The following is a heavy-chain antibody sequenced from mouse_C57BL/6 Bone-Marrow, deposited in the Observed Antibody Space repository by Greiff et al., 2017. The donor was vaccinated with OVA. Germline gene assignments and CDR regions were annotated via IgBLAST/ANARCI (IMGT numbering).Heavy chain of an antibody. Sequence: EVKVVESGPELVKPGASVKMPCKASGYTFTDYNMDWAKQSHGKSLEWIGDIHPNNGGTIYNQKFKGKATLTVDKSYSSAYVELHGLTSEDDAVDNCARKGITVDSNRYFDVWGIGTTVTVSS. D-gene: IGHD1-1*01. CDR3: ARKGITVDSNRYFDV. CDR1: GYTFTDYN. V-gene: IGHV1-18*01. J-gene: IGHJ1*03. CDR2: IHPNNGGT.